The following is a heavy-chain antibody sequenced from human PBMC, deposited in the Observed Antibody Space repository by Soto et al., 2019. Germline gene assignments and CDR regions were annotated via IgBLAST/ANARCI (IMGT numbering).Heavy chain of an antibody. Sequence: PSETLSLTCKVSGGSMRGYSWSWIRQTPGEGLEWIGYVSHSGRTDYSPSLKNRVTISLDMSKNHFALHVNSVDPADTAVYYCARVAMENYHDMWSGSTSSALDVWVQGTTVTVSS. D-gene: IGHD3-3*01. CDR2: VSHSGRT. J-gene: IGHJ6*02. CDR1: GGSMRGYS. CDR3: ARVAMENYHDMWSGSTSSALDV. V-gene: IGHV4-59*13.